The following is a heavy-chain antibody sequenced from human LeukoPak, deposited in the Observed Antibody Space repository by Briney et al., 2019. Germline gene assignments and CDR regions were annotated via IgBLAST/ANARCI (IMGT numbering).Heavy chain of an antibody. Sequence: PGGSLRLSCAASGFTFSSNYMSWVRQAPGKGLEWVSVSFLGGTTYYADSVKGRFTISRDNSKNTLYLQMNSLRAGDTAVYYCADENGIAAAGIVWGQGTRVIVSS. CDR3: ADENGIAAAGIV. CDR1: GFTFSSNY. CDR2: SFLGGTT. J-gene: IGHJ4*02. V-gene: IGHV3-53*01. D-gene: IGHD6-13*01.